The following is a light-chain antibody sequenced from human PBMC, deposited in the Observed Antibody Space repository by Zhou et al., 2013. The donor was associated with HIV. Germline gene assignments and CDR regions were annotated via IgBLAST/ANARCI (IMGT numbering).Light chain of an antibody. J-gene: IGKJ5*01. CDR1: QNVGSN. Sequence: ELVVTQSPATLSVSLGESATLSCRVSQNVGSNIAWYQQKRGQAPRLLIYGASTRATGIPARFSGSGSRTDFTLTINSLQPEDSAFYFCQQNNYRPISYGQGTRLDIK. CDR2: GAS. CDR3: QQNNYRPIS. V-gene: IGKV3-15*01.